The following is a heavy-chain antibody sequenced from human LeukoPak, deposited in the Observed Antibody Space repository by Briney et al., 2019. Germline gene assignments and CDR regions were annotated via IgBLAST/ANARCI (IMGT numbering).Heavy chain of an antibody. V-gene: IGHV1-46*01. D-gene: IGHD5-24*01. CDR1: GYTCTSNY. J-gene: IGHJ5*02. Sequence: ASVKVSCKAFGYTCTSNYMHWVRHAPGQGPEWMGVISPSGGSTTYAQTFQGRVTLTRDMSTSTDYLELSSMRSEDTAVYYCARDNSVRDEAWWFNPWGQGTLVTVSS. CDR3: ARDNSVRDEAWWFNP. CDR2: ISPSGGST.